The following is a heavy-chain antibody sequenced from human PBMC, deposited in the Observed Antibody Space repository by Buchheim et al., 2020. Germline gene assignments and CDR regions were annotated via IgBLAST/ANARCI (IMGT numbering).Heavy chain of an antibody. D-gene: IGHD3-9*01. Sequence: EVQLVESGGGLVQPGGSLRLSCAASGFTFSSYEMNWVRQAPGKGLEWVSYISGSGSTIYYADSAKGRFTISRDNAKNPLYLQMNSLRAEDTAVYYCARDYDILTGAVFDYWGQGTL. CDR3: ARDYDILTGAVFDY. V-gene: IGHV3-48*03. CDR1: GFTFSSYE. CDR2: ISGSGSTI. J-gene: IGHJ4*02.